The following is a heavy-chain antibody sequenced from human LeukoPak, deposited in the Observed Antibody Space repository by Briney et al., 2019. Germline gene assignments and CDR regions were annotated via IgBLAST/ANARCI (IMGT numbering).Heavy chain of an antibody. Sequence: GASVKVSCKASGYTFTGYYMHWVRQAPGQGLEWMGWINPNRGGTNYAQKFQGRVTMTRDTSISTAYMELSRLRSDDTAVYYCARAGYSSSWYTDWFDPWGQGTLVTVSS. D-gene: IGHD6-13*01. CDR3: ARAGYSSSWYTDWFDP. V-gene: IGHV1-2*02. J-gene: IGHJ5*02. CDR2: INPNRGGT. CDR1: GYTFTGYY.